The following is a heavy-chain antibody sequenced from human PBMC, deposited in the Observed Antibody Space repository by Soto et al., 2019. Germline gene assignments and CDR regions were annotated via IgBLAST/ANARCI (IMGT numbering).Heavy chain of an antibody. J-gene: IGHJ4*02. CDR1: GGTFSSYA. Sequence: QVQLVQSGAEVKKPGSSVKVSCKASGGTFSSYAISWVRQAPGQGLEWMGGIIPIFGTANYAQKFQGRVTIXXDXSXXTGYMELSSLRSEDTAVYYCARDCSGGSCYSENPHWGQGTLVTVSS. V-gene: IGHV1-69*12. D-gene: IGHD2-15*01. CDR3: ARDCSGGSCYSENPH. CDR2: IIPIFGTA.